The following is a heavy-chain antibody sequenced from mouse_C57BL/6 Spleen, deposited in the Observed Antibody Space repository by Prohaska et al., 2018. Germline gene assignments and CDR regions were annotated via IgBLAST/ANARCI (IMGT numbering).Heavy chain of an antibody. D-gene: IGHD1-1*01. CDR2: IYPGSGST. Sequence: QVQLQQPGAELVKPGASVKMSCKASGYTFTSYWITWVKQSPGQGLEWIGDIYPGSGSTNYNEKCKSKATLTVDTSSSTAYMQLSSLTSEDSAVYYCASEEGYGSSFDYWGQGTTLTVSS. J-gene: IGHJ2*01. V-gene: IGHV1-55*01. CDR1: GYTFTSYW. CDR3: ASEEGYGSSFDY.